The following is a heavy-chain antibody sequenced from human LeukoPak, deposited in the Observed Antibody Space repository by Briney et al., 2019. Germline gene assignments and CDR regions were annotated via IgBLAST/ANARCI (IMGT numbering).Heavy chain of an antibody. CDR3: ARRYYGSGTNYFDY. J-gene: IGHJ4*02. CDR2: VYHSGGT. CDR1: GGSISSSNW. D-gene: IGHD3-10*01. V-gene: IGHV4-4*02. Sequence: SETLSLTCTVSGGSISSSNWWSWVRQPPGKGLEWIGEVYHSGGTTYNSSLKSRLTMSIDKSKNHFSLNLSSVTAADTAVYYCARRYYGSGTNYFDYWGQGTLVTVSS.